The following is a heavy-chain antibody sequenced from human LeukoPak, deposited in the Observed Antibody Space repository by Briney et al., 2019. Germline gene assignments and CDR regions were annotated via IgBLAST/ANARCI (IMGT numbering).Heavy chain of an antibody. D-gene: IGHD3-22*01. CDR1: GGSIRRYY. CDR2: ISHSGYT. J-gene: IGHJ4*02. V-gene: IGHV4-59*01. CDR3: ASVTHYDSSGYYEFDY. Sequence: SETLSLTCTVSGGSIRRYYWGWIRQPPGKGLESFGFISHSGYTSYNPSLKSRVTISIDTSKNQFSLKVTSLTAADTAVYYCASVTHYDSSGYYEFDYWGQGTLVTVSS.